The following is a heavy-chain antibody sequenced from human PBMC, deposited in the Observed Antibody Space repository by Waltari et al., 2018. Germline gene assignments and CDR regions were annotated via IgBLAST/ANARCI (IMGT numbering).Heavy chain of an antibody. CDR3: VGSTITVGATTSAFDI. CDR2: IYHSGST. CDR1: GYSISSGYY. D-gene: IGHD1-26*01. V-gene: IGHV4-38-2*01. Sequence: QVQLQESGPGLVKPSETLSLTCAVSGYSISSGYYWGWIRQPPGKGLEWIGSIYHSGSTYYNPSLKSRVTISVDTSKNQFSLKLSSVTAADTAVYYCVGSTITVGATTSAFDIWGQGTMVTVSS. J-gene: IGHJ3*02.